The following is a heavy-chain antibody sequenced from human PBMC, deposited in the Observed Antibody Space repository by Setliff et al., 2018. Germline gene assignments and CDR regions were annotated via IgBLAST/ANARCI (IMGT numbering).Heavy chain of an antibody. Sequence: LSCAASGFTFSSYSMNWVRQAPGKGLEWVSSISSSSSYIYYADSVKGRFTISRDNAKNSLYLQMNSLRAEDTAVYYCARDPGKGIAAAGSYWGQGTLVTVSS. V-gene: IGHV3-21*01. CDR3: ARDPGKGIAAAGSY. CDR2: ISSSSSYI. D-gene: IGHD6-13*01. CDR1: GFTFSSYS. J-gene: IGHJ4*02.